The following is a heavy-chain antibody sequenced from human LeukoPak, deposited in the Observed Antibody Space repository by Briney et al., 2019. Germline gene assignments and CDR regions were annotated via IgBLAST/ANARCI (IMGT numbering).Heavy chain of an antibody. J-gene: IGHJ3*02. CDR1: GFTFGSYS. D-gene: IGHD3-3*01. CDR3: ARDHDFWSGSDTFDI. V-gene: IGHV3-48*01. CDR2: ISTSSTTI. Sequence: PGGSLRLSCAPSGFTFGSYSMNWVRQAPGKGLEWGSYISTSSTTIYYADSVKGRFTISRDNAKNSLYLQMNSLRAEDTAVYYCARDHDFWSGSDTFDIWGQGTMVTVSS.